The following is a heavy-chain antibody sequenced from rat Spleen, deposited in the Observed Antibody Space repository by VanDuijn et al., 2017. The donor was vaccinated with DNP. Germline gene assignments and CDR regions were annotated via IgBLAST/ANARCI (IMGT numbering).Heavy chain of an antibody. J-gene: IGHJ2*01. D-gene: IGHD1-2*01. V-gene: IGHV5-22*01. Sequence: EVQLVESGGGLVQPGRSLKLSCAASGFTFSDYYMAWVRQAPKKGLEWVASISYEGSSTYYGDSVKGRFTISRDNAKSTLYLQMNSLRSEDTATYYGARHGGSYIYYFDYWGQGVMVTVSS. CDR1: GFTFSDYY. CDR2: ISYEGSST. CDR3: ARHGGSYIYYFDY.